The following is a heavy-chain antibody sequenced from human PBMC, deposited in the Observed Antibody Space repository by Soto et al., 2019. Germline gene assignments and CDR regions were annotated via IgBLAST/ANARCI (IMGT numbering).Heavy chain of an antibody. CDR2: ISAYNGNT. Sequence: ASVKVSCKASGYTFTSYGISWVRQAPGQGLEWMGWISAYNGNTNYAQKLQGRVTMTTDTSTSTAYMELRSLRSDDTAVYYCTRFLHYYDSSGYYYVDGMDVWGQGTTVTVYS. CDR3: TRFLHYYDSSGYYYVDGMDV. J-gene: IGHJ6*02. CDR1: GYTFTSYG. D-gene: IGHD3-22*01. V-gene: IGHV1-18*04.